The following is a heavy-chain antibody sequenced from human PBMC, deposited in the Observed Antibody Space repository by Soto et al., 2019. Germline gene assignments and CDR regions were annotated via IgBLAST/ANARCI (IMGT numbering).Heavy chain of an antibody. Sequence: QVQLVQSGAEVKKPGASVKVSCKASGYTFTNYAMHWVRQAPGQRLEWMGWINAGNGNTKYSQKFQGRVTITRDTSASTAYMELSSLRSEDTAVYYFARGGSLDWYFDLWGRGTLVTVSS. J-gene: IGHJ2*01. CDR3: ARGGSLDWYFDL. D-gene: IGHD1-26*01. V-gene: IGHV1-3*01. CDR1: GYTFTNYA. CDR2: INAGNGNT.